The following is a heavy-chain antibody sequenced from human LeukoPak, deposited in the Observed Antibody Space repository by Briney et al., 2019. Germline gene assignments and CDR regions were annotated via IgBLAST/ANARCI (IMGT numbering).Heavy chain of an antibody. Sequence: GRSLRLSCAASGFTFSDYYMSWIRQAPGKGLEWVSYISSSGSTIYYADSVKGRFTISRDNAKNSLYLQMNSLRAEDTAVYYCAREADVLYASFDYWGQGTLVTVSS. V-gene: IGHV3-11*01. CDR2: ISSSGSTI. D-gene: IGHD2-8*02. CDR3: AREADVLYASFDY. J-gene: IGHJ4*02. CDR1: GFTFSDYY.